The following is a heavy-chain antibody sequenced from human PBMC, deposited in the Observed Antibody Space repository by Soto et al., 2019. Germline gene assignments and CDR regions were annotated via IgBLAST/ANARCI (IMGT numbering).Heavy chain of an antibody. Sequence: PGGSLRLSCAASGFTFSSYSMNWVRQAPGKGLEWVSSISSSSSYIYYADSVQGRFTISRDDSKNTVFLQMNSLRTEDTAMYYCARSTYCNGGSCYPQYWGPGTLVTVSS. CDR3: ARSTYCNGGSCYPQY. CDR1: GFTFSSYS. CDR2: ISSSSSYI. J-gene: IGHJ4*02. V-gene: IGHV3-21*01. D-gene: IGHD2-15*01.